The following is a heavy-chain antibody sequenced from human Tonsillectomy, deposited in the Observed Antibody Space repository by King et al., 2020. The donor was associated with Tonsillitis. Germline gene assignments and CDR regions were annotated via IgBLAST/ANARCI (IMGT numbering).Heavy chain of an antibody. CDR3: ARRLGYFDTSAYHFDY. D-gene: IGHD3-22*01. J-gene: IGHJ4*02. CDR1: GGSFSGYY. Sequence: VQLQQWGAGLLKPSEILSLTCAVYGGSFSGYYWNWIRQPPGKGLEWIGEINHGGSTNYNPSLKSRVTISVDTSKNQFSLKLNSVTAADTAVYYCARRLGYFDTSAYHFDYWGQGTLVTVSS. V-gene: IGHV4-34*01. CDR2: INHGGST.